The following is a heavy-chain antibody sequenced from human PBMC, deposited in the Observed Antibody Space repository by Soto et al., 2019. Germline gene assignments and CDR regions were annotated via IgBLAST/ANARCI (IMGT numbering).Heavy chain of an antibody. D-gene: IGHD1-26*01. CDR3: ARRGRNGDGTDV. CDR2: IYPGDSDT. CDR1: GYTFSNYW. V-gene: IGHV5-51*03. Sequence: EVQLVQSGAEVRRPGESLKISCKGSGYTFSNYWIGWVRQMPGKGLEWMGIIYPGDSDTRYSPSFQGQVTISVDKSIIAAFLQWSSLKASDTGIYYCARRGRNGDGTDVWGQGTQVTVSS. J-gene: IGHJ4*02.